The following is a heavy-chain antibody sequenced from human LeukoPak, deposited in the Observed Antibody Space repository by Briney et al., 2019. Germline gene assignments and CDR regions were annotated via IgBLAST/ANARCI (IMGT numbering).Heavy chain of an antibody. CDR1: GFTFGDYA. Sequence: PGGSLRLSCTASGFTFGDYAMSWVRQAPGKGLEWVGFIRSKTYGGTTEYAASVKGRFTISRDDSKSIAYLQMNSLKTGDTAVYYCTRASSSTWSYYYYYMDVWGKGTTVTISS. CDR3: TRASSSTWSYYYYYMDV. J-gene: IGHJ6*03. CDR2: IRSKTYGGTT. D-gene: IGHD6-13*01. V-gene: IGHV3-49*04.